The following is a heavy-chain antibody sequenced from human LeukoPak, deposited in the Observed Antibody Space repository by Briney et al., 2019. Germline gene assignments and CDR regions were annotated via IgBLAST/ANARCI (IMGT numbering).Heavy chain of an antibody. D-gene: IGHD1-26*01. CDR2: ISSSSTI. CDR1: GFTFSSYA. Sequence: PGRSLRLSCAASGFTFSSYAMHWVRQAPGKGLEWVSYISSSSTIYYADSVKGRFTISRDNAKNSLFLQMNSLRAEDTAVYYCARDKIVGATIFDYWGQGTLVTVSS. CDR3: ARDKIVGATIFDY. J-gene: IGHJ4*02. V-gene: IGHV3-48*01.